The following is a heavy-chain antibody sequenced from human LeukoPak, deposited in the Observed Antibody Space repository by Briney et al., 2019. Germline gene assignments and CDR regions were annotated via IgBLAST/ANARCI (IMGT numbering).Heavy chain of an antibody. D-gene: IGHD3-10*01. J-gene: IGHJ4*02. V-gene: IGHV1-2*02. CDR1: GYTFTSYG. CDR2: INPNSGVT. CDR3: ARKFLGSRGYYFDY. Sequence: GASVKVSCKASGYTFTSYGISWVRQAPGQGLEWMGWINPNSGVTHYPQKFQGRVTMTRDTSIRTAYMEVSSLRSDDTAVYYCARKFLGSRGYYFDYWGQGTLVTVSS.